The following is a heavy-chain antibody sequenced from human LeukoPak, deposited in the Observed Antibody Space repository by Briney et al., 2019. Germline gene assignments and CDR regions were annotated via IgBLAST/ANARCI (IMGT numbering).Heavy chain of an antibody. CDR3: ASGLDYYDSSGYYSGDAFDI. D-gene: IGHD3-22*01. Sequence: ASVKVSCKASGYTFTSYGISWMRQAPGQGLEWMGWISAYNGNTNYAQKLQGRVTMTTDTSTSTAYMELRSLRSDDTAVYYCASGLDYYDSSGYYSGDAFDIWGQGTMVTVSS. CDR2: ISAYNGNT. J-gene: IGHJ3*02. V-gene: IGHV1-18*01. CDR1: GYTFTSYG.